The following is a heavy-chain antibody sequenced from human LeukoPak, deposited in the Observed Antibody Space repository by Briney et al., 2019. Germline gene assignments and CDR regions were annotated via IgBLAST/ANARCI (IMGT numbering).Heavy chain of an antibody. D-gene: IGHD3-10*01. Sequence: QTGGSLRLFCAASDFSVNNNYVDWVRQAPGKGLEWVSCMDNFGIKTYADSVQGRFTVSRDSSRNMVFLQMNSLRVEDTAVYYCAGGKYYGSGTRPGYLGYWGLGTMVTVSS. J-gene: IGHJ4*02. CDR3: AGGKYYGSGTRPGYLGY. CDR1: DFSVNNNY. V-gene: IGHV3-53*01. CDR2: MDNFGIK.